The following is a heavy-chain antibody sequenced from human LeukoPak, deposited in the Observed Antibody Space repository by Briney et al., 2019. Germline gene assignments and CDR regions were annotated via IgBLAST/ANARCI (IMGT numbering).Heavy chain of an antibody. V-gene: IGHV1-8*01. CDR2: MNPNSGNT. CDR1: VYTFTSYD. D-gene: IGHD2-8*01. J-gene: IGHJ4*02. CDR3: ARGRANGGAPRPSDY. Sequence: GASVKVSCKASVYTFTSYDINWVRQATGQGLEWMGWMNPNSGNTGYAQKFQGRVTMTRNTSISTAYVELSSLRSEDTAVYYCARGRANGGAPRPSDYWGQGTLVTVSS.